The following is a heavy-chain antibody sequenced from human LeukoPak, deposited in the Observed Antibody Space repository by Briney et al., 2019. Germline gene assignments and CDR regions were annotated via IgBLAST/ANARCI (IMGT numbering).Heavy chain of an antibody. J-gene: IGHJ4*02. V-gene: IGHV1-18*04. CDR2: VSTYNGNT. D-gene: IGHD5-18*01. CDR3: ARDVDTATDQINDY. Sequence: ASVKVSCKASGYTFTSHGISRVRQAPGQGLEWMGWVSTYNGNTNYVPKYQGRVTMTTDTSTSTAYMELRSLRSDDTAVYYCARDVDTATDQINDYWGQGTLVTVSS. CDR1: GYTFTSHG.